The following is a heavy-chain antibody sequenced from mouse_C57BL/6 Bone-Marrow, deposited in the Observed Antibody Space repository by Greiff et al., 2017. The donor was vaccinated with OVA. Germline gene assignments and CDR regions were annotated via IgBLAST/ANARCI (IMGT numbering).Heavy chain of an antibody. J-gene: IGHJ2*01. CDR3: AREMGAYYSNWLDY. CDR2: ISYDGSN. CDR1: GYSITSGYY. Sequence: LQESGPGLVKPSQSLSLTCSVTGYSITSGYYWNWIRQFPGNKLEWMGYISYDGSNNYNPSLKNRISITRDTSKNQFFLKLNSVTTEDTDTYYCAREMGAYYSNWLDYWGQGTTLTVSS. D-gene: IGHD2-5*01. V-gene: IGHV3-6*01.